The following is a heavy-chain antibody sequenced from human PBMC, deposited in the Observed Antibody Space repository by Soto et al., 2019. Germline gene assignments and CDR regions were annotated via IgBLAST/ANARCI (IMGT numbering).Heavy chain of an antibody. Sequence: QVQLVQSGAEVQRHGASVKVSCKPSGYTFTSFDINGVRQATGQGLEWMGWMNPNSGNTGYAQMFQGRVTMTRYTSISTAYLELSSLRSEDTAVYYCARGPPQYRSGGSCYYFIRFDYWGQGTLVTVSS. J-gene: IGHJ4*02. D-gene: IGHD2-15*01. CDR3: ARGPPQYRSGGSCYYFIRFDY. V-gene: IGHV1-8*01. CDR1: GYTFTSFD. CDR2: MNPNSGNT.